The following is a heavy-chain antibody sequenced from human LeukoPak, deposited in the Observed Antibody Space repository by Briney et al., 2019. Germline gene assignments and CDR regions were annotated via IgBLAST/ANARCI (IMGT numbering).Heavy chain of an antibody. D-gene: IGHD5-24*01. Sequence: SQTLSLTCAVSGGSISSGGYSWSWLRQPPGRGLEWIGYIYHSGSTYYNPSLKSRVTISVDRSKNQFSLKLSSVTAADTAVYYCARGGGDGYNLFDYWGQGTLVTVSS. CDR1: GGSISSGGYS. CDR3: ARGGGDGYNLFDY. CDR2: IYHSGST. J-gene: IGHJ4*02. V-gene: IGHV4-30-2*01.